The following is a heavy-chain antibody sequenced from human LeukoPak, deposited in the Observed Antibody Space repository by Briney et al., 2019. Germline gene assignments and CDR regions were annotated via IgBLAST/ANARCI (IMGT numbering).Heavy chain of an antibody. CDR2: IYTSGST. CDR1: GGSISSGSYY. D-gene: IGHD4-17*01. Sequence: PSETLSLTCTVSGGSISSGSYYWSWIRQPAGKGLEWIGRIYTSGSTNYNPSLKSRVTISVDTSKNQFSLKLSSVTAADTAVYYCARAPSSMTTVNWGYCFDYWGQGTLVTVSS. CDR3: ARAPSSMTTVNWGYCFDY. V-gene: IGHV4-61*02. J-gene: IGHJ4*02.